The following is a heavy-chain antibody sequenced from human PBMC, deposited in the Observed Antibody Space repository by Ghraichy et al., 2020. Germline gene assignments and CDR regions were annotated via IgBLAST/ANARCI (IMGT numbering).Heavy chain of an antibody. J-gene: IGHJ6*02. CDR3: ARPRDLGVVVAASGMDV. CDR2: ISYDGSNK. D-gene: IGHD2-15*01. CDR1: GFTFSSYA. Sequence: GGSLRLSCAASGFTFSSYAMHWVRQAPGKGLEWVAVISYDGSNKYYADSVKGRFTISRDNSKNTLYLQMNSLGAEDTAVYYCARPRDLGVVVAASGMDVWGQGTTVTVSS. V-gene: IGHV3-30*04.